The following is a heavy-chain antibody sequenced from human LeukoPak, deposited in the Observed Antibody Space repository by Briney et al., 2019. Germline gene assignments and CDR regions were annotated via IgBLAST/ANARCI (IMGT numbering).Heavy chain of an antibody. J-gene: IGHJ5*02. Sequence: GGSLRLSCAASGFTVSAYAMSWVRQAPGKGPEWVSLIYSDGATRYADSVQGRFTISRDNSKNTLYLQMSNLRVEDTAVYYCVRDRAEGRAWVEFDPWGQGILVTVSS. CDR3: VRDRAEGRAWVEFDP. CDR2: IYSDGAT. V-gene: IGHV3-66*02. CDR1: GFTVSAYA.